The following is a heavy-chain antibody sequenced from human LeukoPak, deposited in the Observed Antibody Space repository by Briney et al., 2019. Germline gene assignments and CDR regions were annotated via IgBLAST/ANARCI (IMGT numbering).Heavy chain of an antibody. D-gene: IGHD3-9*01. CDR1: GYTFTNYY. CDR3: ARELYYDILTGMGRHYYMDV. Sequence: GASVKVSCKASGYTFTNYYMHWVRQAPGQGLEWMGIINPSGGIANYAQKFQGRVTMTRDTSISTAYMELSRLRSDDTAVYYCARELYYDILTGMGRHYYMDVWGKGTTVTVSS. J-gene: IGHJ6*03. V-gene: IGHV1-46*01. CDR2: INPSGGIA.